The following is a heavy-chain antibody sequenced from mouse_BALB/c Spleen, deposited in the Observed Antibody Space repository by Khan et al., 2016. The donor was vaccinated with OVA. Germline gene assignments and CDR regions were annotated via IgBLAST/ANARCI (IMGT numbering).Heavy chain of an antibody. CDR3: ARPPCFCYVMDN. CDR2: INTYTGEP. CDR1: GHTFTKYG. Sequence: QIQLVQSGPELKKPGETVKISCKASGHTFTKYGMNWVKQAPGKGLKWMGWINTYTGEPTYADDFNGRFAFSLETSASTAFLQINNLKNEDTATYFCARPPCFCYVMDNWGQGTSVTVSS. V-gene: IGHV9-3-1*01. J-gene: IGHJ4*01.